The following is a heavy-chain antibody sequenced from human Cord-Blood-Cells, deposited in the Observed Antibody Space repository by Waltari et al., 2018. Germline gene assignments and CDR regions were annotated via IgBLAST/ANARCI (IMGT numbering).Heavy chain of an antibody. J-gene: IGHJ4*02. CDR1: GGSFRGYY. V-gene: IGHV4-34*01. Sequence: QVQLQQWGAGLLKPSETLSLTCAVYGGSFRGYYWSWIRPPPGKGLEWIGEISHSGSTNYNPSLRSRVTISVDTSKDRFSLTLRSVTAADTAVYYCARISVDIVAKNDYWGQGTLVTVSS. CDR2: ISHSGST. D-gene: IGHD5-12*01. CDR3: ARISVDIVAKNDY.